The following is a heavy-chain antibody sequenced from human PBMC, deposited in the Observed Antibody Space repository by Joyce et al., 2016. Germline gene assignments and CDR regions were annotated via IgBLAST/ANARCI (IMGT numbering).Heavy chain of an antibody. V-gene: IGHV5-51*01. CDR2: INPADSDT. D-gene: IGHD6-19*01. CDR3: ARRSVEVAAWFFDH. J-gene: IGHJ4*02. CDR1: GYSFSKYW. Sequence: EVQLVQSGAEVKKPGESLRISCTGSGYSFSKYWIGWVRQMPGKGLEWMGSINPADSDTRYRPSFQGQVTCSADKSITTAYLQWSGLKASDTALYFCARRSVEVAAWFFDHWGQGTLVTVSS.